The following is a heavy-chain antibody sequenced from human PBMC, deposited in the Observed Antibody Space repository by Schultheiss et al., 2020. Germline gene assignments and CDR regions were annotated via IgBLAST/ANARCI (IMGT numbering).Heavy chain of an antibody. V-gene: IGHV3-30*04. CDR3: ATERHISLIANWFDP. J-gene: IGHJ5*02. CDR2: MSYDGDNK. D-gene: IGHD3-22*01. Sequence: GGSLRLSCAASGFTFSSYAMHWVRQAPGKGLEWVAVMSYDGDNKYFADSVEGRLTISRDNSKNTLYLQMNSLRAEDTAIYYCATERHISLIANWFDPWGQGTLLTVSS. CDR1: GFTFSSYA.